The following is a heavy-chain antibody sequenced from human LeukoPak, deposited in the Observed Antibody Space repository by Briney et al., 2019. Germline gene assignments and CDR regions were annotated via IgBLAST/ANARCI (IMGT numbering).Heavy chain of an antibody. Sequence: PSETLSLTRSVSGGSMNGGLYYWGWIRQSPGKGLEWIGSAFNSGSTSYNPSLKSRVTISVDTSKNEFSLKLSSVTAADTAVYYCARNATTVNHVYKYFDYWGQGTLVTVSS. CDR1: GGSMNGGLYY. V-gene: IGHV4-39*01. D-gene: IGHD4-17*01. J-gene: IGHJ4*02. CDR3: ARNATTVNHVYKYFDY. CDR2: AFNSGST.